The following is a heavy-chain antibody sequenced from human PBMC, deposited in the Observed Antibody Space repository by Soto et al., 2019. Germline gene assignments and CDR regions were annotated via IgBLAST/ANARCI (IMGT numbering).Heavy chain of an antibody. J-gene: IGHJ4*02. V-gene: IGHV3-48*02. CDR2: ISRSSSSM. CDR1: GFTFSSYS. CDR3: ARADYDTSGYYFDY. Sequence: EVQLVESGGGLVQPGGSLRLSCAASGFTFSSYSMNWVRQAPGKGLEWVSYISRSSSSMYYADSVRGRFTISRDNAYHSLYLQMNSLRDEDTAVYYCARADYDTSGYYFDYWGQGALVTVSS. D-gene: IGHD3-22*01.